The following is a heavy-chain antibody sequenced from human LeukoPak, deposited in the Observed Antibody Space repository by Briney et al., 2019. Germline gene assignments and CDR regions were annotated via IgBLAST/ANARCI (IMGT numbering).Heavy chain of an antibody. CDR2: INPTGGST. D-gene: IGHD1-26*01. Sequence: ASVKVSCKASGYTFTSYDINWVRQAPGQGLEWMGLINPTGGSTGYAQKFQGRVTMTRDMSTSTVYMELSSLRSEDTAVYYCARVSGELNWGAFDIWGQGTMVTVSS. CDR3: ARVSGELNWGAFDI. J-gene: IGHJ3*02. CDR1: GYTFTSYD. V-gene: IGHV1-46*01.